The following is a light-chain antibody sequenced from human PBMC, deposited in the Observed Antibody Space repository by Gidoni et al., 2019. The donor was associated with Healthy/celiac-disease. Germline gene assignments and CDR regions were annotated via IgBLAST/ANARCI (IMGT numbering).Light chain of an antibody. CDR1: QSVSSN. Sequence: EIVMTQSPATLSVSPGERATLSCRASQSVSSNLAWYQQKPGQAPRLLIYGASTRATGNPARFSGSGSGTEFTLTISSLQSEDFAVYYWQQYDTFGQGAKVEIK. V-gene: IGKV3-15*01. J-gene: IGKJ1*01. CDR2: GAS. CDR3: QQYDT.